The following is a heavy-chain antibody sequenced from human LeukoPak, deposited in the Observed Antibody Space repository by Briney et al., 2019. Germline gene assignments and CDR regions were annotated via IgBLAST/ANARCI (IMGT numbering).Heavy chain of an antibody. CDR1: GFTFSSYA. Sequence: GRSLRLSCAASGFTFSSYAMHWVRQAPGKGLEWVAVISYDGSNKYYADSVKGRFTISRDNSKNTLYLQMNSLRAEDTAVYYCAKALTNTVTTLAFFDYWGQGTLVTVSS. CDR3: AKALTNTVTTLAFFDY. V-gene: IGHV3-30-3*01. J-gene: IGHJ4*02. CDR2: ISYDGSNK. D-gene: IGHD4-17*01.